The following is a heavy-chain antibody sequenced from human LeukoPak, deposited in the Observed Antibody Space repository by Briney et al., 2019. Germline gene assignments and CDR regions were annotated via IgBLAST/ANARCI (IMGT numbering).Heavy chain of an antibody. CDR3: ARGLGSFGLVPGADY. V-gene: IGHV1-8*03. CDR2: MNPNSGNT. Sequence: GASVKVSCKASGYTFTNYDINWVRQATGQGLEWMGWMNPNSGNTGYAQKLQGRVTFTRDTSISTAYMELSSLRSEDTAVYYCARGLGSFGLVPGADYWGQGTPVTVSS. J-gene: IGHJ4*02. D-gene: IGHD3-10*01. CDR1: GYTFTNYD.